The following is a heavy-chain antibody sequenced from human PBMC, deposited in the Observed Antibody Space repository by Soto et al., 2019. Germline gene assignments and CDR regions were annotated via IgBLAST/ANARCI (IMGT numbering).Heavy chain of an antibody. V-gene: IGHV5-51*01. Sequence: GESLKISCKGSGYSFTSYWIGWVRQMPGKGLEWMGIIYPGVSDTRYSPSFQGQVTISADKSISTAYLQWSSLKASDTAMYYCARHEATGGYSGYDLDYWGQGTLVTVSS. J-gene: IGHJ4*02. CDR3: ARHEATGGYSGYDLDY. CDR2: IYPGVSDT. CDR1: GYSFTSYW. D-gene: IGHD5-12*01.